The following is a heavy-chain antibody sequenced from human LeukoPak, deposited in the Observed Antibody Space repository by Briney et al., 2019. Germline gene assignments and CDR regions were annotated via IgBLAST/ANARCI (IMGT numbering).Heavy chain of an antibody. CDR1: GGSFSGYY. Sequence: SETLSLTCAVYGGSFSGYYWRWIRQPPGKGLEWIGEINHSGSTNYNPSLKSRVTISVDTSKNQFSLKLSSVTAADTAVYYCARAPRVPAAMRPNWFDPWGQGTLVTVSS. V-gene: IGHV4-34*01. CDR2: INHSGST. CDR3: ARAPRVPAAMRPNWFDP. D-gene: IGHD2-2*01. J-gene: IGHJ5*02.